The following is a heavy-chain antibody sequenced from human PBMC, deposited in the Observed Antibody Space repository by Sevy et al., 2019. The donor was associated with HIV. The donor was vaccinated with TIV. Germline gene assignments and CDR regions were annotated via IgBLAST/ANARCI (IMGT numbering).Heavy chain of an antibody. V-gene: IGHV1-24*01. CDR3: STVHYYDSSGYRNWFDP. Sequence: ASVKVSCKVSGYTLTELSMHWVRQAPGKGLEWMGGFDPEDGEKIYAQKLQGRVTMTEDTSTDTAYMELSSLRSEDTAVYYCSTVHYYDSSGYRNWFDPWGQGTLVTVSS. D-gene: IGHD3-22*01. CDR2: FDPEDGEK. J-gene: IGHJ5*02. CDR1: GYTLTELS.